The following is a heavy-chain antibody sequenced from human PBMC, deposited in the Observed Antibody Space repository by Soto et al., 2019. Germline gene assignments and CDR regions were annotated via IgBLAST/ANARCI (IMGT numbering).Heavy chain of an antibody. CDR1: GFIFSYYG. D-gene: IGHD1-1*01. J-gene: IGHJ3*02. V-gene: IGHV3-30*18. CDR2: ISSDGSNI. Sequence: QVQLVESGGGVVQPGRSLRLSCASSGFIFSYYGMHWVRQAPGKGLEWVAVISSDGSNIYYADSVKGRFTISRDNSTNTLYLQMNSLRAEDTAVYSCAKDLGQRPIENDAFDIWGQGTMVTVSS. CDR3: AKDLGQRPIENDAFDI.